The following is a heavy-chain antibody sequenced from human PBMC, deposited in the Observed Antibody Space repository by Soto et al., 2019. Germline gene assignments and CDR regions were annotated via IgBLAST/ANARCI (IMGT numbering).Heavy chain of an antibody. Sequence: QLQLQESGPGLVKPSETLSLTCTVSGGSISSSSYYWGWIRQPPGKGLEWIGSIYYSGSTYYNPSFKRRVTISVDTSKNQFSLKLSSVTAADTAVYYCARRHPVAGLDYWGQGTLVTVSS. CDR1: GGSISSSSYY. V-gene: IGHV4-39*01. CDR2: IYYSGST. D-gene: IGHD6-19*01. CDR3: ARRHPVAGLDY. J-gene: IGHJ4*02.